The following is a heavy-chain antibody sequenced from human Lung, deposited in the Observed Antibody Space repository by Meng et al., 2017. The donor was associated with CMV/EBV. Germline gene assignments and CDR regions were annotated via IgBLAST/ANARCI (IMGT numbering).Heavy chain of an antibody. CDR3: ASFPPPGKQWLVTDY. V-gene: IGHV4-4*02. CDR1: VGSISSSNW. D-gene: IGHD6-19*01. J-gene: IGHJ4*02. Sequence: QVQLQETGPGLVKPVGTLSLTCAVSVGSISSSNWWSWVRQPPGKGLEWIGEIYHSGSTNYNPSLKSRVTISVDKSKNQFSLKLSSVTAADTAVYYCASFPPPGKQWLVTDYWGQGTLVTVSS. CDR2: IYHSGST.